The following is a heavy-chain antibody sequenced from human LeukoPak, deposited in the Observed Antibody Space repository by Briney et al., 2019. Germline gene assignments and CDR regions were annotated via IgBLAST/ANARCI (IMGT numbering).Heavy chain of an antibody. V-gene: IGHV3-7*01. CDR2: IKQDGSEK. Sequence: GSLRLSCVASGFTFSSYWMSWVRQAPGKGLEWVANIKQDGSEKYYADPVKGRFTISRDNSKNTLYLQMNSLRAEDTAVYYCARDPEVVGATTFDYWGQGTLVTVSS. J-gene: IGHJ4*02. D-gene: IGHD1-26*01. CDR3: ARDPEVVGATTFDY. CDR1: GFTFSSYW.